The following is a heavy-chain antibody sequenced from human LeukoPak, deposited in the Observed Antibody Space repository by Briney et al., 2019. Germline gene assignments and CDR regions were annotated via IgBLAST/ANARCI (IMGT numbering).Heavy chain of an antibody. CDR1: GYTFTSYD. CDR3: ARGLNTMVRGVIIKRRDYYYGMDV. J-gene: IGHJ6*02. D-gene: IGHD3-10*01. Sequence: GASVKVSCKASGYTFTSYDINWVRQATGQGLEWMGWMNPNSGNTGYAQKFQGRVTMTRNTSISTAYMELSSLRSEDTAVYYCARGLNTMVRGVIIKRRDYYYGMDVWGQGTTVTVSS. V-gene: IGHV1-8*01. CDR2: MNPNSGNT.